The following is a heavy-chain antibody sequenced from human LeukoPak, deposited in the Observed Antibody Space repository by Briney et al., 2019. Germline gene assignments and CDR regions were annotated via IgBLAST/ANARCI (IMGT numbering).Heavy chain of an antibody. CDR2: ISGSGGST. CDR1: GFTFSSYA. J-gene: IGHJ5*02. CDR3: AKDPGVYMVRGVPPPNWFDP. V-gene: IGHV3-23*01. Sequence: GGSLRLSCAASGFTFSSYAMSWVRQAPGKGLEWVSAISGSGGSTYYADSVKGRFTISRDNSKNTLYLQMNSLRAEDTAVYYCAKDPGVYMVRGVPPPNWFDPWGQGTLVTVSS. D-gene: IGHD3-10*01.